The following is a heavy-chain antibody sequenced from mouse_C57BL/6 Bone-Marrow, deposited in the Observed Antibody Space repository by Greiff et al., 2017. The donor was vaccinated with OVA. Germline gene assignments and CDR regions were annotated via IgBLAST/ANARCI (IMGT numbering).Heavy chain of an antibody. J-gene: IGHJ4*01. CDR1: GYTFTSYG. Sequence: QVHVKQSGAELARPGASVKLSCKASGYTFTSYGISWVKQRTGQGLEWIGEIYPRSGNTYYNEKFKGKATLTADKSSSTAYMELRSLTSEDSAVYFCARAITTKCYAMDYWGQGTSVTVSS. CDR3: ARAITTKCYAMDY. CDR2: IYPRSGNT. D-gene: IGHD1-1*01. V-gene: IGHV1-81*01.